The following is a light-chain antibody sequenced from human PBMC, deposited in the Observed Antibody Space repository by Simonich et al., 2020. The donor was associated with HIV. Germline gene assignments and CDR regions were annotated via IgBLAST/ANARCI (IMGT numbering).Light chain of an antibody. V-gene: IGLV2-14*01. J-gene: IGLJ2*01. Sequence: QSALTQPASVSGSPGQSITISCTGTSSDVGGYNYVSWYQQHPGKAPKLMIYDVSKRPSGVSKRFSSSKSGNTASLTISGLQAEDEADYYCSSYTSSSTLVFGGGTKLTVL. CDR3: SSYTSSSTLV. CDR2: DVS. CDR1: SSDVGGYNY.